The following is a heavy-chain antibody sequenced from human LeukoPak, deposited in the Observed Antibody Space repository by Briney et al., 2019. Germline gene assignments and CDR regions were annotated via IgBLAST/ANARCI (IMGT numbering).Heavy chain of an antibody. Sequence: SETLSLTCAVSGGSFNDYYWSWVRQTPGKGLEWIGEINHSGYTNDSPSLKSRVTLSIDTSRKQFSLNLRSVTVADTGIYYCTRMTAGHDYWGQGTLVTVSS. CDR2: INHSGYT. CDR1: GGSFNDYY. D-gene: IGHD2-21*02. J-gene: IGHJ4*02. V-gene: IGHV4-34*01. CDR3: TRMTAGHDY.